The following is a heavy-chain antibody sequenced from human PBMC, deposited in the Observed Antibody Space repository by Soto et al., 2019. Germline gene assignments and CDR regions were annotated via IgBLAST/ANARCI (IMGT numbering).Heavy chain of an antibody. J-gene: IGHJ4*02. CDR3: AKSLSYDNDGQNDH. V-gene: IGHV3-23*01. CDR1: GFTFSSYD. D-gene: IGHD1-1*01. CDR2: FSFYGRRDNT. Sequence: EVQLLESGGGLVQPGGSLRLSCVGSGFTFSSYDMTWVRQAPGKGLEWVSSFSFYGRRDNTYYADSVKGRFTISRDNSRNTVYLQMDDLRVEDTAVYYCAKSLSYDNDGQNDHWGQGTLVSVSS.